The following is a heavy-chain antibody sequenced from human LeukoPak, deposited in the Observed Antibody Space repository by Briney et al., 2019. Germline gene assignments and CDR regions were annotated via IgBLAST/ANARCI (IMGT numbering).Heavy chain of an antibody. CDR1: GFTFRISA. D-gene: IGHD1-20*01. CDR2: ISFGGSKK. Sequence: GTSLRLSCATSGFTFRISAMRWARQAPGKGLEWVAVISFGGSKKYYADSVKGRFTVSRDNSKSTLFLQMSTLRPDDPAVYYCATLTGATESDDNWVQGTLVTVSS. CDR3: ATLTGATESDDN. J-gene: IGHJ4*02. V-gene: IGHV3-30*04.